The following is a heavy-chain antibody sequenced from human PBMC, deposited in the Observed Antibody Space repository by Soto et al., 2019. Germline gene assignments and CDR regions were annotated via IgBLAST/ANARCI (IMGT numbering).Heavy chain of an antibody. Sequence: SETLSLTYTVSGGSISSNYWTWIRQPPGKGLEWIGYVYNSGSTNYNPSLKSRVTISEDTSKSQFSLKVNSMTAADTAVYYCARYRREAVAGYTLDNWGQGILVTVSS. V-gene: IGHV4-59*01. CDR3: ARYRREAVAGYTLDN. D-gene: IGHD6-13*01. CDR2: VYNSGST. CDR1: GGSISSNY. J-gene: IGHJ4*02.